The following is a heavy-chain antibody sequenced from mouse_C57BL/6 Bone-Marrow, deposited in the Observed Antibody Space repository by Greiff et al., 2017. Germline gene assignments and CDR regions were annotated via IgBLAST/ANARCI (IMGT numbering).Heavy chain of an antibody. CDR3: TTVLNWYFDV. CDR2: IDPGTGGT. CDR1: GYTFTDYE. V-gene: IGHV1-15*01. Sequence: QVQLQQSGAELVRPGASVTLSCKASGYTFTDYEMHWVKQTPVHGLEWIGAIDPGTGGTSYNQKFKGKATLTADKSSSTAYMELRSLTSEDSAVYYCTTVLNWYFDVWGTGTTVTVSS. J-gene: IGHJ1*03.